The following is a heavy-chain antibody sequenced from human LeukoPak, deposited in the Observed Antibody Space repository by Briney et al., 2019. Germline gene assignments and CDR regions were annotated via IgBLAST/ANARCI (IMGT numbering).Heavy chain of an antibody. Sequence: GESLRVSCAASGFTFSGSAMHWVRQASGKGLEWVGRIRSKANSYATAYAASVKGRFTISRDDSKNTAYLQMNSLKTEDTAVYYCTRHALTPILGGEYYYYMDVWGKGTTVTVSS. V-gene: IGHV3-73*01. J-gene: IGHJ6*03. CDR1: GFTFSGSA. CDR2: IRSKANSYAT. CDR3: TRHALTPILGGEYYYYMDV. D-gene: IGHD3-3*01.